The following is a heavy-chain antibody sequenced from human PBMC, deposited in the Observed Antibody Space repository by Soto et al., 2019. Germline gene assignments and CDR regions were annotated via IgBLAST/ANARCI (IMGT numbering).Heavy chain of an antibody. D-gene: IGHD3-22*01. CDR3: AREIYDDYDSSGFDH. V-gene: IGHV3-11*04. Sequence: PGGSLRLSCAASGSTFSDNYMSWIRQAPGKGLEWVSYISSSGSTIYYADSVKGRFTISRDNAKNTLSLQMNSLRAEDTAVYYCAREIYDDYDSSGFDHWGQGTLVTVSS. CDR1: GSTFSDNY. J-gene: IGHJ4*02. CDR2: ISSSGSTI.